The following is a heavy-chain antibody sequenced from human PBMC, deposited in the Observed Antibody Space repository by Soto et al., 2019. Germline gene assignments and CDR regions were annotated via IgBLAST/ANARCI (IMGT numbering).Heavy chain of an antibody. J-gene: IGHJ6*02. D-gene: IGHD5-18*01. CDR2: MNPNGGKT. Sequence: QVQLIQSGAEVKKPGASVKVSCKASGYTFTTYDINWVRQAPGQGLEWMGWMNPNGGKTEYAQKFQGGVTMTRNTSLSTAYMEVRSLTSEDTAVYYCARDVGGYSYGLYYHYSMDVWGQGTTVIVSS. V-gene: IGHV1-8*01. CDR3: ARDVGGYSYGLYYHYSMDV. CDR1: GYTFTTYD.